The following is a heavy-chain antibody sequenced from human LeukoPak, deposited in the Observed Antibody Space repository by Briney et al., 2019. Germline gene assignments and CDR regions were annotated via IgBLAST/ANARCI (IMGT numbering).Heavy chain of an antibody. CDR2: ISSSSSYT. V-gene: IGHV3-11*06. CDR1: GYSLSDYY. CDR3: ARDRGDSGSSDY. J-gene: IGHJ4*02. D-gene: IGHD3-10*01. Sequence: GGSLRLSCAASGYSLSDYYMSWVRQAPGKGLEWVSYISSSSSYTINADSVKGRFTVFRDNAKNLVFLQMNRLRVEDTAVYYCARDRGDSGSSDYWGQGTLGTVSS.